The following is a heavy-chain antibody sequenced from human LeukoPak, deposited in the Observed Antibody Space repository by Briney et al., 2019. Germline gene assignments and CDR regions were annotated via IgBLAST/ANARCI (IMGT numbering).Heavy chain of an antibody. Sequence: ASVKVSCKASGYTFTSYGISWVGQAPGQGLEWMGWINAYNGNTNYAQKLQGRVTMTTGTSTSTAYMELRSLRSDDTAVYYCARDYCSGGSCYLVLDPWGQGTLVTVSS. D-gene: IGHD2-15*01. CDR2: INAYNGNT. CDR3: ARDYCSGGSCYLVLDP. J-gene: IGHJ5*02. V-gene: IGHV1-18*01. CDR1: GYTFTSYG.